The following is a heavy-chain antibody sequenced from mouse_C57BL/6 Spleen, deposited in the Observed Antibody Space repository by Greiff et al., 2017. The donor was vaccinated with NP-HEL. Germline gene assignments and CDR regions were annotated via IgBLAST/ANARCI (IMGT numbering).Heavy chain of an antibody. J-gene: IGHJ2*01. D-gene: IGHD1-1*01. CDR1: GYTFTDYY. V-gene: IGHV1-26*01. CDR2: INPNNGGT. CDR3: ARFTTVVGLDY. Sequence: EVQLQQSGPELVKPGASVKISCKASGYTFTDYYMNWVKQSHGKSLEWIGDINPNNGGTSYNQKFKGKATLTVDKSSSTAYMELRSLTSEDSAVYYCARFTTVVGLDYWGQGTTLTVSS.